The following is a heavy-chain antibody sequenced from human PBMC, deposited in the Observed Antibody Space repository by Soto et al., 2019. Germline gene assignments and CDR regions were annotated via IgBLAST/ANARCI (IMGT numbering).Heavy chain of an antibody. V-gene: IGHV1-69*06. Sequence: ASVKVSCKASGGTFSSYAISWVRQAPGQGLEWMGGIIPIFGTANYAQKFQGRVTITADKSTSTAYMELSSLRSEDTAVYYCVRTGKTYYYDSSGYLSFDYWGQGTLVTVSS. CDR2: IIPIFGTA. D-gene: IGHD3-22*01. CDR3: VRTGKTYYYDSSGYLSFDY. J-gene: IGHJ4*02. CDR1: GGTFSSYA.